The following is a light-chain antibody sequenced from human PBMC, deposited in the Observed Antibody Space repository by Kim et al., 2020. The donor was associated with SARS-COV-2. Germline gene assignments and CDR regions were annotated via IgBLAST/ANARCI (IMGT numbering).Light chain of an antibody. V-gene: IGLV3-19*01. CDR2: GKN. CDR3: NSRDSSGNHLVV. J-gene: IGLJ2*01. CDR1: SLRSYY. Sequence: LGQTVRITCHGDSLRSYYASWYQQKPGQAPVLVIYGKNNRPSGIPDRFSGSSSGNTASLTITGAQAEDEADYYCNSRDSSGNHLVVFGGGTQLTVL.